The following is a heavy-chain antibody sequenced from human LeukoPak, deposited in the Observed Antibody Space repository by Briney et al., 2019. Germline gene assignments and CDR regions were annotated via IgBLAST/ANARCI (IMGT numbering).Heavy chain of an antibody. CDR2: ISISGGST. Sequence: GGSLRLSCAASGFTFSTYAVSWVRQAPGKGLEWVSGISISGGSTYYADSVKGRFTISRDNSKNTLYLQMNRLRAEDTAVYYCAKDRNLLFAHCWFDLWGQGTLVTVSS. D-gene: IGHD3-10*01. CDR1: GFTFSTYA. CDR3: AKDRNLLFAHCWFDL. J-gene: IGHJ5*02. V-gene: IGHV3-23*01.